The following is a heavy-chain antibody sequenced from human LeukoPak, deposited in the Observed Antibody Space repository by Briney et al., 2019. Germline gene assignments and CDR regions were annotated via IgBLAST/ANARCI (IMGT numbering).Heavy chain of an antibody. V-gene: IGHV3-48*03. Sequence: GGSLRLSCAASGFTFSNYEMTWVRQAPGKGLEWVSYISVSASPMYYTDSVKGRFTISRDNAKNSLYLQMNSLRAEDTAVYYCARKSGDLDYWGQGTLVTVSS. CDR1: GFTFSNYE. D-gene: IGHD3-10*01. CDR2: ISVSASPM. CDR3: ARKSGDLDY. J-gene: IGHJ4*02.